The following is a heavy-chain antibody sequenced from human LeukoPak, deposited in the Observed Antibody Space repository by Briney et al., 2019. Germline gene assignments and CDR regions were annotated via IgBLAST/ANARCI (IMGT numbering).Heavy chain of an antibody. CDR3: ARIRSKWLGSTPTFDY. V-gene: IGHV4-34*01. CDR1: GFTFDDYG. CDR2: INHSGST. Sequence: GSLRLSCAASGFTFDDYGMNWVRQTPGKGLEWIGEINHSGSTNYNPSLKSRVTISVDTSKNQFSLKLSSVTAADTAVYYCARIRSKWLGSTPTFDYWGQGTLVTVSS. J-gene: IGHJ4*02. D-gene: IGHD3-22*01.